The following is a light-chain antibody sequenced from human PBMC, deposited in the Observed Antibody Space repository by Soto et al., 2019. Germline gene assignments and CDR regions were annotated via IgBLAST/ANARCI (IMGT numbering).Light chain of an antibody. CDR3: QQYATSPRT. Sequence: DIQMTQSPSTLSASVVDTVTITFRSSQTISRWLAWYQQKPGKAPRLLIYGASSRATGIPDRFSGSGSGTDFTLTISRLEPEDFAVYYCQQYATSPRTFGQGTKVDIK. CDR1: QTISRW. CDR2: GAS. J-gene: IGKJ1*01. V-gene: IGKV1-5*01.